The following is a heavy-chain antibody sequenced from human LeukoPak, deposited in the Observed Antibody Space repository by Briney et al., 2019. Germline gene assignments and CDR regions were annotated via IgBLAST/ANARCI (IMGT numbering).Heavy chain of an antibody. J-gene: IGHJ5*02. D-gene: IGHD1-14*01. CDR2: IYPGDSDT. V-gene: IGHV5-51*01. CDR3: ARQGRTGPPRWFDP. CDR1: GDTFSNYW. Sequence: GESLKISCKGSGDTFSNYWIAWVRQMPGKGLEWMGIIYPGDSDTRYSPSFRGQVTISADKSTSTAYLQWSTLKASDTAMYYCARQGRTGPPRWFDPWGQRTLVTVSS.